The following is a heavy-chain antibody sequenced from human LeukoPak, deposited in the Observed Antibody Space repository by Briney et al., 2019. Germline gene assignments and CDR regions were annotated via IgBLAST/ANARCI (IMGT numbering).Heavy chain of an antibody. Sequence: SVKVSCKASGYTFTGYYMHWVRQAPGQGLEWMGGIIPIFGTANYAQKFQGRVTITADESTSTAYMELSSLRSEDTAVYYCARDVLDRYGSGSSSFDPWGQGTLVTVSS. CDR3: ARDVLDRYGSGSSSFDP. D-gene: IGHD3-10*01. J-gene: IGHJ5*02. V-gene: IGHV1-69*13. CDR1: GYTFTGYY. CDR2: IIPIFGTA.